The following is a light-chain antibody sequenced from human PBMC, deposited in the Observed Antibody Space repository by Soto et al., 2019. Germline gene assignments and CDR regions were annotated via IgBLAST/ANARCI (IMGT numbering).Light chain of an antibody. CDR2: VAS. J-gene: IGKJ5*01. V-gene: IGKV3-11*01. CDR3: QQRADWPIT. Sequence: IVFTQSPSTLSLSPGERATLSCRASQYITIYLAWYQQKPGQAPRLLIYVASNRATGIPARFSGSGSGTDFTLTISSLEPDDFAVYYCQQRADWPITFGQGTRLEIK. CDR1: QYITIY.